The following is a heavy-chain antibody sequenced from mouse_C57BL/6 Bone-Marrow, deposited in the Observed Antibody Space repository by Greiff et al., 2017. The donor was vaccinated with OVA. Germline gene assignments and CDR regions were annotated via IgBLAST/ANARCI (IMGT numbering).Heavy chain of an antibody. D-gene: IGHD1-1*01. CDR3: ARSHYGSSYDWYFDV. CDR1: GYTFTSYT. CDR2: INPSSGYT. J-gene: IGHJ1*03. Sequence: VKLQQSGAELARPGASVKMSCKASGYTFTSYTMHWVKQRPGQGLEWIGYINPSSGYTKYNQKFKDKATLTADKSSSTAYMQLSSLTSEDSAVYYCARSHYGSSYDWYFDVWGTGTTVTVSS. V-gene: IGHV1-4*01.